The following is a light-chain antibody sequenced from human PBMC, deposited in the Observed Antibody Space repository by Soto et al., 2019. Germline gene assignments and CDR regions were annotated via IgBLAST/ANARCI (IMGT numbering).Light chain of an antibody. Sequence: QSVLTQPPSVSGAPGQRVTISCTGSSSNIGAGYDVHWYQQLPGTAPQLLIYGNIKRPSGVPDRFSGSKSGTSASLAITGLQAEDEADYYCESCDSSLSVVFGGGTKLTVL. CDR3: ESCDSSLSVV. J-gene: IGLJ2*01. CDR1: SSNIGAGYD. CDR2: GNI. V-gene: IGLV1-40*01.